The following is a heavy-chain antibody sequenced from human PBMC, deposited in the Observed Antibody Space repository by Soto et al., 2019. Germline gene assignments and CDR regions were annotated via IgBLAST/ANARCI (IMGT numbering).Heavy chain of an antibody. D-gene: IGHD2-2*01. V-gene: IGHV1-18*01. CDR2: ISAYNGNT. Sequence: GASVKVSCKASGYTFTSYGISWVRQAPGQGLEWMGWISAYNGNTNYAQKLQGRVTMTRDTSTSTAYMELSSLRSDDTAVYYCARESIVVVPAAQPTSCFHPRGQAPLVTVSS. CDR3: ARESIVVVPAAQPTSCFHP. J-gene: IGHJ5*02. CDR1: GYTFTSYG.